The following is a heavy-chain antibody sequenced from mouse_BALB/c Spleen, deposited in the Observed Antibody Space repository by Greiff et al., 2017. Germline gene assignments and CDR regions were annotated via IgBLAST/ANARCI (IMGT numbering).Heavy chain of an antibody. J-gene: IGHJ4*01. D-gene: IGHD2-1*01. Sequence: VKLMESGAELVRPGSSVKISCKASGYAFSSYWMNWVKQRPGQGLEWIGQIYPGDGDTNYNGKFKGKATLTADKSSSTAYMQLSSLTSEDSAVYFCARSVGNPLAMDYWGQGTSVTVSS. CDR1: GYAFSSYW. CDR3: ARSVGNPLAMDY. CDR2: IYPGDGDT. V-gene: IGHV1-80*01.